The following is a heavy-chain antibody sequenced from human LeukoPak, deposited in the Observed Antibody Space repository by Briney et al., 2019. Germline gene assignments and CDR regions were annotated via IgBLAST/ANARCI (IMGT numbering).Heavy chain of an antibody. CDR1: GGSISSGGYF. D-gene: IGHD3-10*01. J-gene: IGHJ5*02. Sequence: PSETLSLTCTVSGGSISSGGYFWSWVRKHPGKGLESIGYISHSGSTYYNPSLKSRVTISLDTFKDRFSLRLSSVTAADTAVYYCARDLWFGEYNWFDPWGQGTLVTVSS. CDR2: ISHSGST. CDR3: ARDLWFGEYNWFDP. V-gene: IGHV4-31*03.